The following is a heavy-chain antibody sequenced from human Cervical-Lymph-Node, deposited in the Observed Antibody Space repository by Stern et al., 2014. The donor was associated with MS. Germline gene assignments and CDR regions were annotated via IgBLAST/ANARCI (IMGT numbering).Heavy chain of an antibody. CDR1: GGTFSKSA. J-gene: IGHJ4*02. D-gene: IGHD1-26*01. V-gene: IGHV1-69*06. CDR2: IIPILDTT. CDR3: ARDLGVGPTVY. Sequence: VQLVESGPEVRRPGSSGKVSCKASGGTFSKSAISWVRQAPGQGLEWMGGIIPILDTTNYAQKFQGRVTITADKSTGTAYMEVTSLRSEDTAIYYCARDLGVGPTVYWGQGTLVTVSS.